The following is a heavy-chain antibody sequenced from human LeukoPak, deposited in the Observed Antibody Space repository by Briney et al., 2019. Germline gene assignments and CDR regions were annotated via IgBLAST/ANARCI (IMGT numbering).Heavy chain of an antibody. CDR1: GYTFTSYG. V-gene: IGHV1-69*04. CDR3: ARSRGTFGEGEYFQH. J-gene: IGHJ1*01. CDR2: IIPILGIA. D-gene: IGHD3-10*01. Sequence: GASVKVSCKASGYTFTSYGISWVRQAPGQGLEWMGRIIPILGIANYAQKFQGRVTITADKSTSTAYMELSSLRSEDTAVYYCARSRGTFGEGEYFQHWGQGTLVTVSS.